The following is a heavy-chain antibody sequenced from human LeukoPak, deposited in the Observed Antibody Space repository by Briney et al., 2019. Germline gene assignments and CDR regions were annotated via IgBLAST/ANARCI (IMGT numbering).Heavy chain of an antibody. CDR1: GYTFTSYA. J-gene: IGHJ5*02. CDR2: INTNTGNP. CDR3: ATLKESGSRGQYNWFDP. V-gene: IGHV7-4-1*02. Sequence: VASVKVSCKASGYTFTSYAMNWVRQAPGQGLEWMGWINTNTGNPTYAQGFTGRFVFSLDTSVSTAYLQISSLKAEDTAVYYCATLKESGSRGQYNWFDPWGQGTLVTVSS. D-gene: IGHD5-12*01.